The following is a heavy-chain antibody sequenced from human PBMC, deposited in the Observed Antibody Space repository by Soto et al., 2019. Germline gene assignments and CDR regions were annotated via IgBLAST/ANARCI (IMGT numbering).Heavy chain of an antibody. Sequence: PGESLKISCEGSGYTFSSYSIGWVRQMPGKGLEWMGIIYPDDSDTRYSPSFRGQVTISVDKSISRAYLQWSSLKASDSAMYFCARIGSSYNTFDYWGRGTLVTAPQ. V-gene: IGHV5-51*01. CDR3: ARIGSSYNTFDY. CDR1: GYTFSSYS. CDR2: IYPDDSDT. D-gene: IGHD2-15*01. J-gene: IGHJ4*02.